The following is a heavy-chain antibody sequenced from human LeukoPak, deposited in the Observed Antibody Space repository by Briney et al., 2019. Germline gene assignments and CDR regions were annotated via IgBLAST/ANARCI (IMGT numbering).Heavy chain of an antibody. CDR1: GFTFSDYY. Sequence: GGSLRLSCAASGFTFSDYYMSWIRQAPGKGLEWVSYISSSGSTIYYADSVKGRFTVSRDNAKNSLYLQMNSLRAEDTAVYYCARSHLRPRLNWFDPWGQGTLVTVSS. V-gene: IGHV3-11*01. CDR2: ISSSGSTI. J-gene: IGHJ5*02. CDR3: ARSHLRPRLNWFDP. D-gene: IGHD6-25*01.